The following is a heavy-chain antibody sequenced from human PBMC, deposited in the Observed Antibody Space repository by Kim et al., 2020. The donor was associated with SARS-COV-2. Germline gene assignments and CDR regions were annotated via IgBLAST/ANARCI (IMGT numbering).Heavy chain of an antibody. J-gene: IGHJ4*02. Sequence: GGSLRLSCAASGFTFSSYAMSWVRQAPGKGLEWVSAISGSGGSTYYADSVKGRFTISRDNSKNTLYLQMNSLRAEDTAVYYCAKLGNWQWLETTDYWGQGTLVTVSS. V-gene: IGHV3-23*01. CDR3: AKLGNWQWLETTDY. CDR1: GFTFSSYA. D-gene: IGHD6-19*01. CDR2: ISGSGGST.